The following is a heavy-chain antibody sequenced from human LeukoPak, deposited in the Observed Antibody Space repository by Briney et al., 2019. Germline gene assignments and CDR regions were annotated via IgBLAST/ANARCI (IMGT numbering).Heavy chain of an antibody. V-gene: IGHV3-73*01. CDR1: GFTFSGSA. Sequence: GGSLRLSCAASGFTFSGSAIHWVRRASGKGLEWVGRIRSNSNSYATEYAASVEGRFTISRDDSKNTLYLQMNSLKTEDTAVYYCTTDHGDYYGSGSYYNDDYWGQGTLVTVSS. J-gene: IGHJ4*02. CDR3: TTDHGDYYGSGSYYNDDY. CDR2: IRSNSNSYAT. D-gene: IGHD3-10*01.